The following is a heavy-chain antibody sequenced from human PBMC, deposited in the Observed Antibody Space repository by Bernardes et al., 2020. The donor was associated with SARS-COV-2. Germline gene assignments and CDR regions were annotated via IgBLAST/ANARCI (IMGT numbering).Heavy chain of an antibody. CDR1: GFDFTHYW. D-gene: IGHD6-13*01. CDR3: ARQSSFVAAAGIDY. V-gene: IGHV5-51*01. J-gene: IGHJ4*02. CDR2: IYPRDSDT. Sequence: GASLKISSKGSGFDFTHYWIGWVRPIPGKGLEWMGIIYPRDSDTRYSPSFQGQVAISADKSISTAYLQWRSLKASDSAMYYCARQSSFVAAAGIDYWGQGTLVTVSS.